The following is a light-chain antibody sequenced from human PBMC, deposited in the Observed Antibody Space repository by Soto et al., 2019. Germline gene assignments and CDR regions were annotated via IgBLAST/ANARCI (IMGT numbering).Light chain of an antibody. CDR2: SNN. CDR3: AAWDDSLNGRV. J-gene: IGLJ1*01. Sequence: QSALTQPPSASGTPGQRVTISCPGSSSNIGSNTVNWYQQLPGTAPKLLIYSNNQRPSGVPDRFSGSKSGTSASLAISGLQSEDEADYYCAAWDDSLNGRVFGTGTKVTVL. V-gene: IGLV1-44*01. CDR1: SSNIGSNT.